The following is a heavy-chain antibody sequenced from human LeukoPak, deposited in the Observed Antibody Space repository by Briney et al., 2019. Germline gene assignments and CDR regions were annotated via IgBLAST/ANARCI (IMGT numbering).Heavy chain of an antibody. CDR2: ISPGGGPT. Sequence: GGSLRLSCAASGFTFSSYAMHWVRQAPGKGLEWVSGISPGGGPTYYADSVKGRFTISRDDSKNTLYLQMNNLRAEDTAVYYCAKDGAWLRFDDWGQGILVTVSS. CDR3: AKDGAWLRFDD. D-gene: IGHD5-12*01. J-gene: IGHJ4*02. CDR1: GFTFSSYA. V-gene: IGHV3-23*01.